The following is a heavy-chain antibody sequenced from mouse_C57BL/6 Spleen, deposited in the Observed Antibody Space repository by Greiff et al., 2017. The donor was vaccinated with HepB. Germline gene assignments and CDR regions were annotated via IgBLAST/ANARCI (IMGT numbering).Heavy chain of an antibody. CDR3: ARRGKFYSDYDEGFAY. Sequence: QVQLKESGSELRSPGSSVKLSCKDFDSEVFPIAYMSWVRQKPGHGFEWIGGRLPSIGRTIYGEKFEDKATLDADTLSNTTYLELNSLTSEDSAIYYCARRGKFYSDYDEGFAYWGQGTLVTVSA. D-gene: IGHD2-4*01. J-gene: IGHJ3*01. CDR1: DSEVFPIAY. V-gene: IGHV15-2*01. CDR2: RLPSIGRT.